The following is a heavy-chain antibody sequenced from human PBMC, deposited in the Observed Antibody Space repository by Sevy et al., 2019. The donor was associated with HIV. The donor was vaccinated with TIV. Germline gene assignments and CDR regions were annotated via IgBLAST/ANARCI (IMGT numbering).Heavy chain of an antibody. Sequence: ASVKASCKASGYTFTGYYMHWVRQAPGQGLEWMGWINPNSGGTNYAQKFQGRVTMTRDTSISTAYMELSRLRSDDTAVYYCAREGLSGYDAFDIWGQGTMVTVSS. CDR3: AREGLSGYDAFDI. CDR1: GYTFTGYY. CDR2: INPNSGGT. V-gene: IGHV1-2*02. D-gene: IGHD5-12*01. J-gene: IGHJ3*02.